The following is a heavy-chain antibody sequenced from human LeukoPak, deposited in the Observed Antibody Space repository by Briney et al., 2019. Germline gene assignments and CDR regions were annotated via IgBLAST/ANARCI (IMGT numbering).Heavy chain of an antibody. J-gene: IGHJ4*02. Sequence: ASVKVSCKASGYTFTSYNIHWVRQAPGQGLEWMGIVNPSTGSSSYAQKFQGRVSMTRDTSTSTVDMEPSSLRSEDTAVFYCARDVAGSWGYFDYWGQGTLVTVSS. CDR1: GYTFTSYN. D-gene: IGHD6-19*01. CDR3: ARDVAGSWGYFDY. CDR2: VNPSTGSS. V-gene: IGHV1-46*01.